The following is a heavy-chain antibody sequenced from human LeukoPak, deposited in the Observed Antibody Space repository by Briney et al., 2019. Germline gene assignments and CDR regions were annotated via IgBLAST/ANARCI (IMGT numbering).Heavy chain of an antibody. Sequence: GASVKVSCKASGYTFTTYGIIWVRQAPGQGLEWMGWISGYNGNTNYAQKLQGRVTMTTDTSTSTAYMELRSLRSDDTALYYCARYYDPNNYYSPYSEPRFDYWGQGTLVTVSS. V-gene: IGHV1-18*01. CDR1: GYTFTTYG. CDR2: ISGYNGNT. D-gene: IGHD3-22*01. J-gene: IGHJ4*02. CDR3: ARYYDPNNYYSPYSEPRFDY.